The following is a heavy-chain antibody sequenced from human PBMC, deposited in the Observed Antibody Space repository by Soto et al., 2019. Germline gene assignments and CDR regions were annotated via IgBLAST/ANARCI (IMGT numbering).Heavy chain of an antibody. D-gene: IGHD5-12*01. CDR1: GYSFTSYW. CDR2: IYPGDSDT. Sequence: GASLKISCQGSGYSFTSYWIGWVRQLPGKGLEWMGIIYPGDSDTRYSPSFQGQVTISADKSISTAYLQWSSLKASDTAMYYCARPLATITPGAFDIWGQGTMVTVSS. CDR3: ARPLATITPGAFDI. V-gene: IGHV5-51*01. J-gene: IGHJ3*02.